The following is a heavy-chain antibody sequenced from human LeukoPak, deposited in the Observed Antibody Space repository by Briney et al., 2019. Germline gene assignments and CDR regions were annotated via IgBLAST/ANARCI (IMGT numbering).Heavy chain of an antibody. CDR2: INSDGSST. J-gene: IGHJ3*02. CDR3: AREGTHDAFDI. D-gene: IGHD1-1*01. CDR1: GFTFSSYW. Sequence: PGGSLRLSCAASGFTFSSYWMHWVRQAPGKGLLWVSRINSDGSSTSYADSVKGRFTISRDNAKNTLYLQMNSLRAEDTAVYYCAREGTHDAFDIWGQGTMVTVSS. V-gene: IGHV3-74*01.